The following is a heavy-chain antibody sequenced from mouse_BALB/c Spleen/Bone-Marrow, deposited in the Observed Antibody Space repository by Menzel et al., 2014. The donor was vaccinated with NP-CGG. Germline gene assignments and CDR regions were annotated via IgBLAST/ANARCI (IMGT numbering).Heavy chain of an antibody. J-gene: IGHJ3*01. D-gene: IGHD4-1*01. Sequence: QVQLQQSGAELAKPGASVKMSCKVSDYTFTSYWIHWVKQRPGQGLEWIGYIDPRTAYTEYSQKFKDKATLTADKSSSTAYMQLSSLTPEDSAVYYCARYWDAYWGQGTLVTVSA. CDR3: ARYWDAY. CDR2: IDPRTAYT. V-gene: IGHV1-7*01. CDR1: DYTFTSYW.